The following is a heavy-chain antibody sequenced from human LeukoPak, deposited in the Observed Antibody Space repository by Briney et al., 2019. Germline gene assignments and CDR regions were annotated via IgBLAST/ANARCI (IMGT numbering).Heavy chain of an antibody. V-gene: IGHV4-28*05. Sequence: SDALSLTCAVSGYSISSSNWWGWIRQPPGKGLKWIGYIYYSGSIYYNPSLKSRVTMSVDTSKNQFSLKLSSVTAVDTAVYYCARTAEGQVVYYMGVWGKGTTVTVSS. CDR2: IYYSGSI. J-gene: IGHJ6*03. D-gene: IGHD2-15*01. CDR3: ARTAEGQVVYYMGV. CDR1: GYSISSSNW.